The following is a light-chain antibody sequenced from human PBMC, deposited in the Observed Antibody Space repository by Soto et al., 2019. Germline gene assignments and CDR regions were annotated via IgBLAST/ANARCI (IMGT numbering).Light chain of an antibody. V-gene: IGKV3-20*01. J-gene: IGKJ5*01. CDR3: QQYDSSPTT. CDR1: QSVSSSY. CDR2: GAS. Sequence: ENVLTQSPGTLSLSPGERATLSCRASQSVSSSYLAWYQHKPGQAPSLLIYGASSRATGIPDRFSGSGSGTDFTLTISRLEPEDFAVYYCQQYDSSPTTFGQVRRLEI.